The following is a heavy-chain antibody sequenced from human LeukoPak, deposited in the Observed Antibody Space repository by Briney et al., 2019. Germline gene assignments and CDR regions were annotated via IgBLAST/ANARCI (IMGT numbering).Heavy chain of an antibody. Sequence: SETLSLTCTVSGASITNYYWSWIRQPPGKGLEWIGSFYYSGSTNYNPSLKSRVTISVDTSKNQFSLRLSSVTAADTAVYYCARRVGGYTRYYFDYWGQGTLVTVSS. CDR2: FYYSGST. D-gene: IGHD3-22*01. CDR3: ARRVGGYTRYYFDY. V-gene: IGHV4-59*08. J-gene: IGHJ4*02. CDR1: GASITNYY.